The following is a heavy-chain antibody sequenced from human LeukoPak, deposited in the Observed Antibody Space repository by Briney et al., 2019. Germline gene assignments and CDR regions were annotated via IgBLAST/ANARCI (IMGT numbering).Heavy chain of an antibody. V-gene: IGHV7-4-1*02. CDR1: GYTFTGYY. D-gene: IGHD3-3*01. J-gene: IGHJ4*02. Sequence: ASVKVSCKASGYTFTGYYMHWVRQAPGQGLEWMGWINTNTGNPTYAQGFTGRFVFSLDTSVSTAYLQIRSLKAEDTAVYYCARPLGYDFWNGYSYFDYWGQGTLVTVSS. CDR3: ARPLGYDFWNGYSYFDY. CDR2: INTNTGNP.